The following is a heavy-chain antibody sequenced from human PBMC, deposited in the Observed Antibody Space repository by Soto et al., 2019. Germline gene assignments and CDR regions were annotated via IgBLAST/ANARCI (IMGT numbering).Heavy chain of an antibody. CDR2: ISGSGGST. D-gene: IGHD3-3*01. CDR1: GFTFSSYA. V-gene: IGHV3-23*01. Sequence: GGSLRLSCAASGFTFSSYAMRWVRQAPGKGLEWVSAISGSGGSTYYADSVKGRFTISRDNSKNTLYLQMNSLRAEDAAVYYCEKERLDCVFWSCSFGFWGQGTLVTVSS. CDR3: EKERLDCVFWSCSFGF. J-gene: IGHJ4*02.